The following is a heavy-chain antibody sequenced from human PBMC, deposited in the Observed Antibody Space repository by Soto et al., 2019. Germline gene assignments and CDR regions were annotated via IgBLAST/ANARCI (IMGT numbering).Heavy chain of an antibody. J-gene: IGHJ4*02. Sequence: SETLSLTCTVCGGSMSSYYWSWIRQPPGKGLEWIGYIYYSGSTNYNPSLKSRVTISVDTSNNQFSLKLSSVTAADTPVYYCARGRYYYDSSGYQYYFDYGGQGTLVTVSS. D-gene: IGHD3-22*01. CDR2: IYYSGST. CDR3: ARGRYYYDSSGYQYYFDY. V-gene: IGHV4-59*01. CDR1: GGSMSSYY.